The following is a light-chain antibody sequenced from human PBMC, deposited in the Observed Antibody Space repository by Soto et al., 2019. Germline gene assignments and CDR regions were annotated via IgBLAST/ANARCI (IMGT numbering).Light chain of an antibody. CDR2: GAS. V-gene: IGKV3-20*01. CDR1: QSVSSSS. Sequence: EIVLTQSPGTLSLSPGERATLSCRASQSVSSSSFAWYQQRPGQAPRLLIYGASSRATGIPDRFSGSESGTDFTLTISRLEPEDFAVYYCQQYSSSPPEYTFGQGTKLEIK. J-gene: IGKJ2*01. CDR3: QQYSSSPPEYT.